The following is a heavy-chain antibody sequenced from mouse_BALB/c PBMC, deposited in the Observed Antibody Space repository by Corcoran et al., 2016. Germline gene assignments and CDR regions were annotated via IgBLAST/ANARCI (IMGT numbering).Heavy chain of an antibody. CDR2: INTYTGEP. CDR3: ARHGSSRYYAMDY. V-gene: IGHV9-3-1*01. J-gene: IGHJ4*01. CDR1: GYTFTNYG. D-gene: IGHD1-1*01. Sequence: QIQLVQSGPELKKPGETVKISCKASGYTFTNYGMNWVKQAPGKGLKWMGWINTYTGEPTYADDFKGRVAFSLETSASTAYLQINNLKNEDTATYFCARHGSSRYYAMDYWGQGTSVTVSS.